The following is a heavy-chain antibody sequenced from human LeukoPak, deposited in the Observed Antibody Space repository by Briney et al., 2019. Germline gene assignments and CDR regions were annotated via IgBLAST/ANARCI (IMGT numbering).Heavy chain of an antibody. CDR1: GFTFSSYA. Sequence: PGGSLRLSCAASGFTFSSYAMSWVRQAPGKGLEWVSAISGSGGSTYYADSAKGRFTISRDNSKNTLYLQMNSLRAEDTAVYYCAKSPGYCSSTSCNGSFDYWGQGTLVTVSS. V-gene: IGHV3-23*01. D-gene: IGHD2-2*01. CDR2: ISGSGGST. CDR3: AKSPGYCSSTSCNGSFDY. J-gene: IGHJ4*02.